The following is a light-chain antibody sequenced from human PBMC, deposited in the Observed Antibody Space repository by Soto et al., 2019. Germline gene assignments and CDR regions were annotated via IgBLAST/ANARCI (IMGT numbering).Light chain of an antibody. CDR2: DAS. CDR1: QSVSSS. CDR3: QQRSSWPS. J-gene: IGKJ4*01. V-gene: IGKV3-11*01. Sequence: EIELTQSPATLSLSPGERATLSCRASQSVSSSLAWYQQKPGQAPRLLIYDASNRATSIPARFSGSGSGTDFTLTISSLEPEDFAVYYCQQRSSWPSFGGGTKVEIK.